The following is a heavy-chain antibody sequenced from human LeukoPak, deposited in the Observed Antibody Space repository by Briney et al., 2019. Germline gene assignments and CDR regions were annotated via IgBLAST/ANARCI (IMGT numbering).Heavy chain of an antibody. V-gene: IGHV3-33*01. J-gene: IGHJ4*02. D-gene: IGHD3-3*01. CDR2: IWYDGSNK. CDR3: AREGYDFWSGYSFYFDY. CDR1: GFTFSSYG. Sequence: PGRSLRLSCAASGFTFSSYGMHWVRQAPGKGLEWVAVIWYDGSNKYYADSVKGRFTISRDNAKNSLYLQMNSLRAEDTAVYYCAREGYDFWSGYSFYFDYWGQGTLVTVSS.